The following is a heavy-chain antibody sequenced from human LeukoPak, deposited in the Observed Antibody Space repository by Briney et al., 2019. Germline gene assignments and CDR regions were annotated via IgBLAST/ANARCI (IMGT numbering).Heavy chain of an antibody. CDR2: ISNSGTII. J-gene: IGHJ4*02. V-gene: IGHV3-11*04. CDR1: VFTFSDYY. CDR3: AREGRSAFDY. Sequence: GGSLRLSCAASVFTFSDYYMSWIRPAPGRGVEWVSYISNSGTIINYEGSVKGRFTISRDNAKNSVHLQMNSLRAEDTAVYYCAREGRSAFDYRGRGTLVTVSS.